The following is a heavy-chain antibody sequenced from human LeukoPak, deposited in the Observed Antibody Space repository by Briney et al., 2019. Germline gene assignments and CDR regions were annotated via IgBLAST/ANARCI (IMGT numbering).Heavy chain of an antibody. V-gene: IGHV3-30*02. Sequence: PGGSLRLSCAASGFTFSSYGMHWVRQAPGKGLEWVAFIRYDGSNKCYADSVKGRFTISRDNSKNTLYLQMNSLRAEDTAVYYCARDLGYSYYYGSGGPLSYWGQGTLVTVSS. CDR2: IRYDGSNK. CDR1: GFTFSSYG. CDR3: ARDLGYSYYYGSGGPLSY. D-gene: IGHD3-10*01. J-gene: IGHJ4*02.